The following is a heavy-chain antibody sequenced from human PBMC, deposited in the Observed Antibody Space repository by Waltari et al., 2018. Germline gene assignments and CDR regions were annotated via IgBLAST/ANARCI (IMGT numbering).Heavy chain of an antibody. J-gene: IGHJ4*02. CDR1: GYTFTSYW. D-gene: IGHD6-13*01. CDR3: ARCRAAAGSSAFDS. V-gene: IGHV5-51*01. Sequence: EVQLVQSGAEIRKPGESLKISCKASGYTFTSYWIAWVRQMPGKGLEWMGASYPGDPDTRYSPAFQGQVSFAAEKSSTTAYRQWSSLKASDTARYYCARCRAAAGSSAFDSWGQGTLITVSS. CDR2: SYPGDPDT.